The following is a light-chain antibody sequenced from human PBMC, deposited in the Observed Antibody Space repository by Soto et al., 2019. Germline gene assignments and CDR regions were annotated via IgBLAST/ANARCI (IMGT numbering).Light chain of an antibody. CDR3: QQYSTYPIT. Sequence: IQMTQPPSSLSASVGDSVTITCRASQSFTNQLAWYQQKPGKAPKIMIYKASNLESGLPSRFTGSGSGTEFTLTISSLQSDDVATYYCQQYSTYPITLGQGTRLEIK. CDR1: QSFTNQ. J-gene: IGKJ5*01. CDR2: KAS. V-gene: IGKV1-5*03.